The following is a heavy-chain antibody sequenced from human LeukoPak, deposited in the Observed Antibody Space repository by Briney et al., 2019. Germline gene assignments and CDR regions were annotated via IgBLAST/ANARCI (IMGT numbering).Heavy chain of an antibody. CDR2: IYYSGST. Sequence: TSETLSLTCTVSGGSISSYYWSWIRQPPGKGLEWIGYIYYSGSTNYNPSLKSRVTISVDTSKNQFSLKLSSVTAADTAVYYCASMVAARPGVRAWGNWFDPWGQGTLVTVSS. J-gene: IGHJ5*02. V-gene: IGHV4-59*01. CDR3: ASMVAARPGVRAWGNWFDP. D-gene: IGHD6-6*01. CDR1: GGSISSYY.